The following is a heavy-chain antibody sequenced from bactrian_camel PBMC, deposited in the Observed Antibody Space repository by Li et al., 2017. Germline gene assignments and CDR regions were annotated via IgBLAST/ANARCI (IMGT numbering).Heavy chain of an antibody. D-gene: IGHD4*01. V-gene: IGHV3S40*01. J-gene: IGHJ4*01. Sequence: VQLVESGGGSVQAGGSLRLSCAASGYPYTSICMGYFRQAPGKEREAVAITYTGDGRTWYVDSVKGRFTISKDNAKKTVYLQMNSLKPEDTAMYYCAARYGRRTMPSTLSKDAYDIWGQGTQVTVS. CDR3: AARYGRRTMPSTLSKDAYDI. CDR2: TYTGDGRT. CDR1: GYPYTSIC.